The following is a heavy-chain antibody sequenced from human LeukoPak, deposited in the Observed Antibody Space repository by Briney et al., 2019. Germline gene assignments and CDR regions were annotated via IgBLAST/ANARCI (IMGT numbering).Heavy chain of an antibody. CDR1: GYTFTSYS. CDR3: AGTEIDGDILTGSFDY. CDR2: ISAYNGNT. J-gene: IGHJ4*02. D-gene: IGHD3-9*01. V-gene: IGHV1-18*01. Sequence: AASVKVSCKASGYTFTSYSISWVRQAPGQGLEWMGWISAYNGNTNYAQKFQGRVTITADKSTSTAYMELSSLRSEDTAVYYCAGTEIDGDILTGSFDYWGQGTLVTVSS.